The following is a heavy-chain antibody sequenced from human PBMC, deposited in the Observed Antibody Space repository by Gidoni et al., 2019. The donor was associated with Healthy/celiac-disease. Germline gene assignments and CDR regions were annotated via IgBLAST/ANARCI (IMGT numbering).Heavy chain of an antibody. V-gene: IGHV3-23*01. CDR1: GFSFASYA. D-gene: IGHD3-22*01. Sequence: EVQLLESGGGLVQPGGSLTLSCAASGFSFASYALSWVRQAPGKGLEWVSAISGSGGSTYYADSVKGRFTISRDNSKNTLYLQMNSRRAEDTAVYYCAKDLYYYDSSGLVDYWGQGTLVTVSS. CDR2: ISGSGGST. CDR3: AKDLYYYDSSGLVDY. J-gene: IGHJ4*02.